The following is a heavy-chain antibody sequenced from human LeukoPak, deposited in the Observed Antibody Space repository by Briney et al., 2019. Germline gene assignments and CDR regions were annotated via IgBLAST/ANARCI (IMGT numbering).Heavy chain of an antibody. Sequence: GGSLRLSCAASGFTFSTYAMHWVRQTPGKGLEYVSAISTNGGGTYYANSVKGRFTISRDNSKNTLYLQMGSLRAEDTAVYYCARYCSGVSCYSGYDYWGQGTLVTVSS. J-gene: IGHJ4*02. D-gene: IGHD2-15*01. CDR3: ARYCSGVSCYSGYDY. CDR2: ISTNGGGT. V-gene: IGHV3-64*01. CDR1: GFTFSTYA.